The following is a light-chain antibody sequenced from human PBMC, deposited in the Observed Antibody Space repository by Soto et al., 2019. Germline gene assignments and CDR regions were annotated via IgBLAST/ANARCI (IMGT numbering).Light chain of an antibody. CDR1: QTVTRSY. V-gene: IGKV3-20*01. Sequence: IVLTQSPGTLSLSPGERATLSCRCSQTVTRSYLAWYHQKPGQAPRILIFAASSRATGIPDRFSGSGSGTDFTLTISRLEPGDFAVYYCQQYNNWWTFGQGTKVDIK. CDR2: AAS. CDR3: QQYNNWWT. J-gene: IGKJ1*01.